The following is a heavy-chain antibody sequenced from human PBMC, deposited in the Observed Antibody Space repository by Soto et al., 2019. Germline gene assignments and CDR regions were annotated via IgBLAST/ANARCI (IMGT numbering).Heavy chain of an antibody. Sequence: QLSESGGGLVPPGGSLRLSCAASGFTFSNYAMSWVRQAPGKGLEWVAGISGSDGRTFHADPVKGRFTISRDNSRNTLYLQMSRLRAQDTAVYYCARDQDDYGDSVLGDSYYYHSYGLDVWGQGTTVTVSS. CDR3: ARDQDDYGDSVLGDSYYYHSYGLDV. D-gene: IGHD4-17*01. CDR2: ISGSDGRT. CDR1: GFTFSNYA. V-gene: IGHV3-23*01. J-gene: IGHJ6*02.